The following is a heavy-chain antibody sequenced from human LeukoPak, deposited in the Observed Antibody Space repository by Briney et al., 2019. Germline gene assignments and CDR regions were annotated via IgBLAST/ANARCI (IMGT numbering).Heavy chain of an antibody. D-gene: IGHD1-26*01. V-gene: IGHV7-4-1*02. CDR3: ARPISGSYFSAFDY. Sequence: WINTNTGNPTSAQGFTGRFVFSLDTSVSTAYLQISSLKAEDTALYYCARPISGSYFSAFDYWGQGTLVTVSS. CDR2: INTNTGNP. J-gene: IGHJ4*02.